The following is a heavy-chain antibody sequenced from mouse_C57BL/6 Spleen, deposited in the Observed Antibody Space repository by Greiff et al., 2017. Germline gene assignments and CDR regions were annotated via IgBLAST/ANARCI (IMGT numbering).Heavy chain of an antibody. CDR1: GFTFSSYT. J-gene: IGHJ1*03. Sequence: VQLKESGGGLVKPGGSLKLSCAASGFTFSSYTMSWVRQTPEKRLEWVATISGGGGNTYYPDSVKGRFTISRDNAKNTLYLQMSSLRSEDTAVYYGARQGAYYSNYGYFDVWGTGTTVTVSS. D-gene: IGHD2-5*01. CDR3: ARQGAYYSNYGYFDV. CDR2: ISGGGGNT. V-gene: IGHV5-9*04.